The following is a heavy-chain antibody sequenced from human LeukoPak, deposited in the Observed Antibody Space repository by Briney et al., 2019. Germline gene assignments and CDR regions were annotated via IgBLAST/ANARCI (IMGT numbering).Heavy chain of an antibody. V-gene: IGHV3-7*01. CDR1: GFTFSSSW. Sequence: GGSLRLSCAASGFTFSSSWMNWVRQAPGKGLEWVAMIKGDGSVKLYLDSVKGRFTISRDNAGNSLYLQMNSLRAEDTAVYYCARDVGGSLDYWGQGTLVTVSS. CDR3: ARDVGGSLDY. J-gene: IGHJ4*02. CDR2: IKGDGSVK. D-gene: IGHD1-26*01.